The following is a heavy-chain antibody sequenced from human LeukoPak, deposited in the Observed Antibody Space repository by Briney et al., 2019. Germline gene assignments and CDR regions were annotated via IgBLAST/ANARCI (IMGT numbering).Heavy chain of an antibody. J-gene: IGHJ3*02. CDR1: GFTFSSYE. CDR2: ISISGSTI. CDR3: AREESDAFDI. V-gene: IGHV3-48*03. Sequence: GGPLRLSCAASGFTFSSYEMNWVRQAPGKGLEWVSYISISGSTIYYADSVKGRFTIPRDNAKNSLYLQMNSLRDEDTAVYYCAREESDAFDIWGQGTMVTVSS.